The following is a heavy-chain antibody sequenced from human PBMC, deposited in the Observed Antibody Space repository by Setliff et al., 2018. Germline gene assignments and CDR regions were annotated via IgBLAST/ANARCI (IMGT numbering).Heavy chain of an antibody. CDR2: ISGSGGSK. CDR3: ARTTGYRLEGDFDY. J-gene: IGHJ4*02. CDR1: GFTFSSYA. V-gene: IGHV3-23*01. Sequence: PGGSLRLSCAASGFTFSSYAMSWVRQAPGKGLEWVSAISGSGGSKYYADSVKGRFTISSDNSKNTLYLQMNSLRAEDTAIYYCARTTGYRLEGDFDYWGQGTLVTVSS. D-gene: IGHD1-1*01.